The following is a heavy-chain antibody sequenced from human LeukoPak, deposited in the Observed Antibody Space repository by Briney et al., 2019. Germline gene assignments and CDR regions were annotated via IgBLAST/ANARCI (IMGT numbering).Heavy chain of an antibody. D-gene: IGHD1-26*01. CDR1: GGSISSSNW. CDR3: ARDWSGSWGGAFDI. CDR2: IYHSGST. J-gene: IGHJ3*02. V-gene: IGHV4-4*02. Sequence: SGTLSLTCAVSGGSISSSNWWSWVRQPPGKGLEWIGEIYHSGSTNYNPSLKSRVTISVDKSKNQFSLKLSSVTAADTAVYYCARDWSGSWGGAFDIWGQGTMVTVSS.